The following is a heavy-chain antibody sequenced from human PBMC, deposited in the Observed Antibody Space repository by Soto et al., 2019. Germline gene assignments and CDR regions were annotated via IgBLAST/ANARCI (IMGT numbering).Heavy chain of an antibody. Sequence: GASVKVSCKASGGTFSSYAISWVRQAPGQGLEWMGGIIPIFGTANYAQKFQGRVTITADESTSTAYMELSSLRSEDTAVYYCARERRGYSGYDFPYWGQGTLVTVSS. CDR2: IIPIFGTA. J-gene: IGHJ4*02. CDR1: GGTFSSYA. V-gene: IGHV1-69*13. CDR3: ARERRGYSGYDFPY. D-gene: IGHD5-12*01.